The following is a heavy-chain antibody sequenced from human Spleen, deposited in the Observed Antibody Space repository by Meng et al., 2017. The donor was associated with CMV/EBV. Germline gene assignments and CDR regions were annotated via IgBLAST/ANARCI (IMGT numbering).Heavy chain of an antibody. J-gene: IGHJ3*02. Sequence: SETLSLTCTVSGGSISSYYWSWIRQPPGKGLEWIGCLYYSGSTNYNPSLKSRVTISVVTSKNQFSLKLSPLTAADTAMYYCARDSTMVVGKSAFDIWGQGTMVTVS. CDR3: ARDSTMVVGKSAFDI. V-gene: IGHV4-59*01. CDR2: LYYSGST. CDR1: GGSISSYY. D-gene: IGHD3-22*01.